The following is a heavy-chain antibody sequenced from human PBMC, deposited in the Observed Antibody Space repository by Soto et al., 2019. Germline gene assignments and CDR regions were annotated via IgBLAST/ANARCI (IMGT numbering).Heavy chain of an antibody. V-gene: IGHV1-18*01. D-gene: IGHD5-18*01. CDR3: ASSYGYYYYGMDV. J-gene: IGHJ6*02. CDR1: GYTLSTYG. Sequence: GASVKVSCKSSGYTLSTYGIAWVRQAPGQGLEWMGRISANNAKTNYAQKFGGRVTITADESTSTAYMELSSLRSEDTAVYYCASSYGYYYYGMDVWGQGTTVTVS. CDR2: ISANNAKT.